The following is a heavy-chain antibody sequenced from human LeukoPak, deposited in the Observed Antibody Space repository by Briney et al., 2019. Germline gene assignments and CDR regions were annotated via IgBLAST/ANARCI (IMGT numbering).Heavy chain of an antibody. CDR3: ARTKPPCTSCLLLDY. D-gene: IGHD2-2*01. V-gene: IGHV1-2*02. CDR2: LNPNSGGT. Sequence: ASVKVSFKASGYTFTGYYIHWLRQAPGQGLDWMEWLNPNSGGTNYAPKFQGRVTMSSDTSITTAYMELNRLISDDTAVYYCARTKPPCTSCLLLDYWGQGTLVTVSS. J-gene: IGHJ4*02. CDR1: GYTFTGYY.